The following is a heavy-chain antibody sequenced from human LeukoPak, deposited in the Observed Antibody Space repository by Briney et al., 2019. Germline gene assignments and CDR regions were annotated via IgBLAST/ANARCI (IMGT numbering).Heavy chain of an antibody. D-gene: IGHD5-18*01. CDR1: GGSISDYY. CDR3: AREDGYSYAYFDY. CDR2: IYTTGST. J-gene: IGHJ4*02. V-gene: IGHV4-4*07. Sequence: SETLSLTCTVSGGSISDYYWSWIRQPAGKGLEWIGRIYTTGSTDYNPSLKSRVTMSVDTSKNQFSLKLSSVTAADTAVYYCAREDGYSYAYFDYWGQGTLVTVSS.